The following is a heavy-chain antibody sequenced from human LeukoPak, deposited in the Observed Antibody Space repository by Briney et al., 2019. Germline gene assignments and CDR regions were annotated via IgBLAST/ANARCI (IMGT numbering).Heavy chain of an antibody. D-gene: IGHD2-15*01. Sequence: SGGSLRLSCAASGFTFSNYWMSWVRQAPGKGLEWVVNIKQDGSEKYYVDSVKGRFTISRDNAKNSLYLQMNSLRGEDTAVYYCARVKRYCSGGSCYSGRFDPWGQGTLVTVSS. CDR3: ARVKRYCSGGSCYSGRFDP. V-gene: IGHV3-7*01. CDR1: GFTFSNYW. J-gene: IGHJ5*02. CDR2: IKQDGSEK.